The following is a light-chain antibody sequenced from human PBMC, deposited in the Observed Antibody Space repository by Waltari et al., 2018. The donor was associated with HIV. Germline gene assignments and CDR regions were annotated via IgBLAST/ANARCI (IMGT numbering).Light chain of an antibody. Sequence: DIQITQSPSTVSASVGDRVTITVRASQSISYWLAWYQHTPGKAPKPLTYEASILERGVPSRFSGSGSGTEFTLTISSLQPDYFAAYYCQQYNDHLYTFGQGTKLEI. CDR1: QSISYW. CDR3: QQYNDHLYT. J-gene: IGKJ2*01. V-gene: IGKV1-5*03. CDR2: EAS.